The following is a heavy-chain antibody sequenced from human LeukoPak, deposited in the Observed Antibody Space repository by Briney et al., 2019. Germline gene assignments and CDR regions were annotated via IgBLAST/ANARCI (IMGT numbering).Heavy chain of an antibody. CDR1: GSTFTSYW. V-gene: IGHV5-51*01. D-gene: IGHD3-10*01. Sequence: GESLKISCTASGSTFTSYWIGWVRQMPGKGLEWMGIIYSGDSDTRYSPSFQGQVTMTVDKSISTTYLQWSSLKSSGTAMYYCACHAVYFGSGNRAFDIWGQGTMVTVSS. CDR3: ACHAVYFGSGNRAFDI. CDR2: IYSGDSDT. J-gene: IGHJ3*02.